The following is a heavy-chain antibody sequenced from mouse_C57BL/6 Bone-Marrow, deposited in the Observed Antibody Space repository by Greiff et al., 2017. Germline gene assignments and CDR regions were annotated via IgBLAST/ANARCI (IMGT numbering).Heavy chain of an antibody. J-gene: IGHJ4*01. CDR1: GFTFSDYG. Sequence: EVQLVESGGGLVKPGGSLKLSCAASGFTFSDYGMHWVRQAPEKGLEWVAYISSGSSTIYYADTVKGRFTISRDNAKNTLFLQMTSLRSEDTAMYYCARPGAPYYAMDYWGQGTSVTVAS. D-gene: IGHD1-3*01. V-gene: IGHV5-17*01. CDR3: ARPGAPYYAMDY. CDR2: ISSGSSTI.